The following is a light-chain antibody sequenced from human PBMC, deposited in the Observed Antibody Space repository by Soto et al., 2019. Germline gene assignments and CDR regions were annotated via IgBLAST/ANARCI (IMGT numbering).Light chain of an antibody. CDR2: DAS. J-gene: IGKJ1*01. CDR3: QQYGSSPPWT. Sequence: ETVLTQSPGTLSLSPGERATLSCRASQSVSSNYLAWYQQKPGQTPRLLIYDASTRAAGIPDRFSGSGSGTDFTLTISRLEPGDFAVYYCQQYGSSPPWTFGQGTKVEIK. CDR1: QSVSSNY. V-gene: IGKV3-20*01.